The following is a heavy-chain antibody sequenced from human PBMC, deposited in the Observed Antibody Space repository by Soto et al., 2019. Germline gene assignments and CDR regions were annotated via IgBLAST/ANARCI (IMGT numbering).Heavy chain of an antibody. D-gene: IGHD2-2*01. V-gene: IGHV3-23*01. J-gene: IGHJ4*02. CDR1: GFIFSEYT. CDR3: AKDRQPDKSWAYDY. CDR2: IYSGGTA. Sequence: ESGGGLVQPGGSLRLSCKTSGFIFSEYTMSWVRQAPGKGMEWVSAIYSGGTAFYADSVRGRFTISRDNSATTVDLQMNSLRVEDSAIYYCAKDRQPDKSWAYDYWCLGTLVTVSS.